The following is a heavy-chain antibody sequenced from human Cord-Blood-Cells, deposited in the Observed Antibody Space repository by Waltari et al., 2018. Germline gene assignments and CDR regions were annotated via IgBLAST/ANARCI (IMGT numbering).Heavy chain of an antibody. CDR3: ARRVFLEWLRDDAVDI. D-gene: IGHD3-3*01. J-gene: IGHJ3*02. V-gene: IGHV4-4*02. Sequence: QVQLQESGPGLVKPSGTLSLTCAVSGGSISSSNWWSWVRQPPGKGLEWIGEIYHSGSTNYNPSLQSRVTISVDKSKNQFSLKLSSVTAADTAVYYCARRVFLEWLRDDAVDIWGQGTMVTVPS. CDR2: IYHSGST. CDR1: GGSISSSNW.